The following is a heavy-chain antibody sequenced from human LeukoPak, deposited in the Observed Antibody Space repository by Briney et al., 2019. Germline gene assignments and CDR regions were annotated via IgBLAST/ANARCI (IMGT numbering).Heavy chain of an antibody. CDR2: IRSKAYGGTT. V-gene: IGHV3-49*03. CDR3: TRVKRYFDWQTNYGMDV. J-gene: IGHJ6*02. Sequence: GESLRLSCTASGFTFGDYAMSWFRQAPGKGLEWVGFIRSKAYGGTTEYAASVKGRFTISRDDSKSIAYLQMNSLKTEDTAVYYCTRVKRYFDWQTNYGMDVWGQGTTVTVSS. D-gene: IGHD3-9*01. CDR1: GFTFGDYA.